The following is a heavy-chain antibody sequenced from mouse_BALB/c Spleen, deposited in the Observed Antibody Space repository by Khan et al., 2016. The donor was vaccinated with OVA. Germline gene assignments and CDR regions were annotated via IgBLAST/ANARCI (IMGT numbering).Heavy chain of an antibody. CDR2: IDPPTGNT. V-gene: IGHV14-3*02. Sequence: VQLQQSGAELVKSGATVKLSCTASGITIKDTYMHWLMQWPEQGLEWIGRIDPPTGNTKSDPQFQGKATIPADTSSNTAYLQLSLLRTEDTAVSCCARMARKGGQGTTLTGAS. J-gene: IGHJ2*01. CDR3: ARMARK. CDR1: GITIKDTY.